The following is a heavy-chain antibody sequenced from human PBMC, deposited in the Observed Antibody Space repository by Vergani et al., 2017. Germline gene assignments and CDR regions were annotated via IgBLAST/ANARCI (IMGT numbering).Heavy chain of an antibody. D-gene: IGHD3-10*01. Sequence: QLQLQESGPGLVKPSETLSLTCTVSGGSISSSSYYWGWIRQPPGKGLEWIGSIYDSGSTYYNPSLKSRVTISVDTSKNQFSLKLSSVTAADTAVYYCARLGVGDAFDIWGQGTMVTVSS. J-gene: IGHJ3*02. CDR1: GGSISSSSYY. V-gene: IGHV4-39*01. CDR3: ARLGVGDAFDI. CDR2: IYDSGST.